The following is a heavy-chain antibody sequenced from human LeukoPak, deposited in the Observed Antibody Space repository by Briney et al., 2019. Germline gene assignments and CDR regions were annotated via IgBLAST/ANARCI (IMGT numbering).Heavy chain of an antibody. CDR2: IYSGGST. J-gene: IGHJ5*02. CDR1: GFTVSSNY. CDR3: ARGPLVVVNWFDP. D-gene: IGHD2-15*01. V-gene: IGHV3-53*05. Sequence: GGSLRLSCAASGFTVSSNYMSWVRQAPGKGLEWVSVIYSGGSTYYADSVKGRFTISRDNSKNTLYLQMNSLRAEDTAVYYCARGPLVVVNWFDPWGQGTLVTVSS.